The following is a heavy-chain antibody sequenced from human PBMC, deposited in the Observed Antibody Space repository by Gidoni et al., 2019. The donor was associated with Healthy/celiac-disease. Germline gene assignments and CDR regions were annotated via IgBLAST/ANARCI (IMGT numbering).Heavy chain of an antibody. V-gene: IGHV3-15*01. CDR3: TTEGCDCSSTSPNGGFDY. Sequence: VKPGGSLRLSCAASGFTFSNAWLSWVRQAPGKGLEWVCRIKSKTDGGTTDYAAPVKGRFTISRDDSKNTLYLQMNSLKTEDTAVYYCTTEGCDCSSTSPNGGFDYWGQGTLVTVSS. J-gene: IGHJ4*02. CDR2: IKSKTDGGTT. D-gene: IGHD2-2*01. CDR1: GFTFSNAW.